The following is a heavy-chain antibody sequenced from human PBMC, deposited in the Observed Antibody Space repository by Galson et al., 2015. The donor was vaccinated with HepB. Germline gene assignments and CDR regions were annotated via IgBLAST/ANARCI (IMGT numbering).Heavy chain of an antibody. CDR2: ISGSGGST. D-gene: IGHD3-22*01. CDR3: AKDHSQYYYDSSGYPIADDY. CDR1: GFTFSSYA. V-gene: IGHV3-23*01. Sequence: SLRLSCAASGFTFSSYAMSWVRQAPGKGLEWVSAISGSGGSTYYADSAKGRFTISRDNSKNTLYLQMNSLRAEDTAVYYCAKDHSQYYYDSSGYPIADDYWGQGTLVTVSS. J-gene: IGHJ4*02.